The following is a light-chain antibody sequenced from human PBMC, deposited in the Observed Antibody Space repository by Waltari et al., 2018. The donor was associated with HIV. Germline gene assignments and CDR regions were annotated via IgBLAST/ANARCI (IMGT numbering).Light chain of an antibody. CDR2: EAS. Sequence: IIMTQSPATVSGSPGERVTLSCWASQNINTHLAWYQQKPGQPPRLLIFEASTRAPGVPDRFSGGGSGADFTLTISSLQSDDYAIYYCQQYYKWPPFTFGRGTKVDVK. V-gene: IGKV3-15*01. J-gene: IGKJ3*01. CDR3: QQYYKWPPFT. CDR1: QNINTH.